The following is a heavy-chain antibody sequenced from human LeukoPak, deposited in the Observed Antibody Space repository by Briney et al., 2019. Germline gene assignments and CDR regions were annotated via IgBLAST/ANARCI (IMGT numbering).Heavy chain of an antibody. CDR1: GFTFSNYV. CDR3: ARAARGYHY. D-gene: IGHD5-12*01. CDR2: IIGSGDIT. Sequence: PGGPLRLSCAVSGFTFSNYVMSWVRQAPGKGLEWVSGIIGSGDITYCADSVKGRFTISRDNSKNTLYLQMSTLRADDTGVYYCARAARGYHYWGQGTLVTVSS. J-gene: IGHJ4*02. V-gene: IGHV3-23*01.